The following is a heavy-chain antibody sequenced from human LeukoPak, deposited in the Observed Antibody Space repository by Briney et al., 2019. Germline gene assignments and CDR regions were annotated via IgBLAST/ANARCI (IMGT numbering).Heavy chain of an antibody. J-gene: IGHJ4*02. CDR2: INPNSGGT. CDR1: GYTFTGYY. Sequence: ASVKVSCKASGYTFTGYYMHWVRQAPGQGLDWMGWINPNSGGTNYAQKFQGRVTMTRDTSISTAYMELSRLRSDDTAVYYCARFYYDILTGYYYFDYWGQGTLVTVSS. D-gene: IGHD3-9*01. V-gene: IGHV1-2*02. CDR3: ARFYYDILTGYYYFDY.